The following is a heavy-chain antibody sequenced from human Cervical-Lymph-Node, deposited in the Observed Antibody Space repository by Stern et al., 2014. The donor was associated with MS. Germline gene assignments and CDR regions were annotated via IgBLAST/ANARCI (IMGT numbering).Heavy chain of an antibody. CDR3: ARQRSGARFDN. CDR2: IYPGHSDI. D-gene: IGHD1-26*01. V-gene: IGHV5-51*01. J-gene: IGHJ4*02. CDR1: GYIFTNYW. Sequence: EVQLVQSGAEVRKPGESLKISCKSSGYIFTNYWIAWVRKMPGKGLEWMGIIYPGHSDIRYNPSFQGQVTISGDKSISTAFLQWTSLKASDSAIYYCARQRSGARFDNWGQGTRVTVSS.